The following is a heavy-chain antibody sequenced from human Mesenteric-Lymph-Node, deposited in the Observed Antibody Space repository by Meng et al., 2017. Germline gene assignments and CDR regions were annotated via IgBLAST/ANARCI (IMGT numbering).Heavy chain of an antibody. J-gene: IGHJ6*02. D-gene: IGHD1-14*01. CDR2: INHSGST. CDR3: ASLTSSSHGWMDV. Sequence: SETLSLTCAVYGGSFSGYYWSWIRQPPGKGLEWIGEINHSGSTNYNPSLKSRVTISVDTSKNQFSLKLSSVTAADTAVYYCASLTSSSHGWMDVWGQGTTVTVSS. V-gene: IGHV4-34*01. CDR1: GGSFSGYY.